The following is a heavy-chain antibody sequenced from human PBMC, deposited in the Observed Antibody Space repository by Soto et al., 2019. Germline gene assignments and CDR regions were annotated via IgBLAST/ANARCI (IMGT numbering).Heavy chain of an antibody. CDR3: ARTHYSMDV. Sequence: QVQLLQWGAELLKPSETLSLTCAVYGGSFSDFHWSWIRQPPGKGLEWIAEINLRGNTNYNPSLKSRVTMSVDTSQNQFSLKMTSVTAADTAVYYCARTHYSMDVWDKGTTVTVSS. V-gene: IGHV4-34*01. CDR1: GGSFSDFH. CDR2: INLRGNT. J-gene: IGHJ6*03.